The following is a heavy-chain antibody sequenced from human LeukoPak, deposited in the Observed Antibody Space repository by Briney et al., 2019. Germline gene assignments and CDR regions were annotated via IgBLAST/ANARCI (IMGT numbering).Heavy chain of an antibody. J-gene: IGHJ6*02. V-gene: IGHV3-48*03. CDR3: ARVKLELLGQYYYYYGMDV. Sequence: GGSLRLSCAASGFTFSSFEMNWVRQAPGKGLEWVSYISSFGSTIYYADSVKGRFTVSRDNAKNSLCLQMNSLRAEDTAVYYCARVKLELLGQYYYYYGMDVWGQGTTVTVSS. CDR1: GFTFSSFE. CDR2: ISSFGSTI. D-gene: IGHD1-7*01.